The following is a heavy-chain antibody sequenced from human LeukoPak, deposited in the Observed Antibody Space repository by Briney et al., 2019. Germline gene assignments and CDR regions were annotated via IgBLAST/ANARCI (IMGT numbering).Heavy chain of an antibody. CDR3: ARGSIVVVPAAPSYFDY. J-gene: IGHJ4*02. D-gene: IGHD2-2*01. V-gene: IGHV1-18*01. Sequence: ASVKVSCKASGYTFTSYGISWVRQAPGQGLEWMGWISAYNGNTNYAQKLQGRVTMTTDTSTSTAYMELRSLRSDDTAVYYCARGSIVVVPAAPSYFDYWGQGTLVTVSS. CDR1: GYTFTSYG. CDR2: ISAYNGNT.